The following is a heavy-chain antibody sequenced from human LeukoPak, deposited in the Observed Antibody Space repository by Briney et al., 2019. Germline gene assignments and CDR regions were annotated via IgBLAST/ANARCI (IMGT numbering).Heavy chain of an antibody. CDR3: ARVGVDWNYSGDFDY. V-gene: IGHV1-69*13. D-gene: IGHD1-7*01. J-gene: IGHJ4*02. Sequence: SVKVSCKASGGTFSSYAISWVRQAPGQGLEWMGGIIPIFGTANYAQKFQGRVTITADESTSTAYMELSRLRSDDTAVYYCARVGVDWNYSGDFDYWGQGTLVTVSS. CDR1: GGTFSSYA. CDR2: IIPIFGTA.